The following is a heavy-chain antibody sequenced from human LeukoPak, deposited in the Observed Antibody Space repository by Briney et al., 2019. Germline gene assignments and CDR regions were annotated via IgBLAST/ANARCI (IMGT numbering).Heavy chain of an antibody. V-gene: IGHV3-30*02. CDR3: ARNRLRATATYMDV. CDR2: IEYDGTDT. Sequence: GGSLRLSCAASGFTFSNYGMHWVRQAPGKGLEWVAFIEYDGTDTHFADSVRGRFTISRDNSEDTLYLQIITLRAVDTAVYYCARNRLRATATYMDVWGKGTTVTVSS. CDR1: GFTFSNYG. J-gene: IGHJ6*04. D-gene: IGHD2-15*01.